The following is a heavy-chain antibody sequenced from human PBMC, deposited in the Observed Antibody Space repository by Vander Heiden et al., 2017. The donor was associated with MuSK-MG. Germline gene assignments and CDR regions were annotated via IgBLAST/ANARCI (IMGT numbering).Heavy chain of an antibody. D-gene: IGHD1-7*01. J-gene: IGHJ4*02. Sequence: EVQLVESGGGLVQRGGSLNLSCVVSGLSFSGSAIHWVRQASGKGLEWVGRIRSKGNSYATTYAESVKGRCTISRDDSNNTAYLQMNSLKTEDTAIYYCLAGTYGGQGTLVTVSS. CDR3: LAGTY. CDR1: GLSFSGSA. CDR2: IRSKGNSYAT. V-gene: IGHV3-73*02.